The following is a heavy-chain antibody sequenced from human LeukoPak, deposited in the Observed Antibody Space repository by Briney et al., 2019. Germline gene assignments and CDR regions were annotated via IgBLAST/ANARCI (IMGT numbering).Heavy chain of an antibody. V-gene: IGHV1-2*02. J-gene: IGHJ4*02. D-gene: IGHD6-13*01. CDR2: INPNSGGT. CDR1: VYTFTGYY. CDR3: ARALSIAAADQLSHGY. Sequence: ASVKVPCKASVYTFTGYYMHWVRQAPGQGLEWMGWINPNSGGTNYAQKFQGRVTMTRDTSISTAYMELSRLRSDDTAVYYCARALSIAAADQLSHGYWGQGTLVTVSS.